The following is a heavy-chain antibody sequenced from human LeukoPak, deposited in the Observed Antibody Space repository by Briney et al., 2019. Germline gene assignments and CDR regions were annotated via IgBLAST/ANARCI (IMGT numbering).Heavy chain of an antibody. CDR3: ARRPAAMVNWFDP. V-gene: IGHV4-30-4*08. J-gene: IGHJ5*02. Sequence: PSETLSLTCTVSGGSISSGDYYWSWIRQPPGKGLEWIGYIYYSGSTYYNPSLKSRVTISVDTSKNQFSLKLSSVTAADTAVYYCARRPAAMVNWFDPWGQGTLVTVSS. CDR1: GGSISSGDYY. D-gene: IGHD2-2*01. CDR2: IYYSGST.